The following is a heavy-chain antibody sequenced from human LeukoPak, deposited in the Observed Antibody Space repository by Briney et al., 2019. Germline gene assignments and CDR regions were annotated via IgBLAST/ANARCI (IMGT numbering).Heavy chain of an antibody. Sequence: PGGSLRLSCAASGFTFSDYAMSWVRQAPGKGLEWVSAISGNGGSTYYADSVKGRFTISRDNSKNTLYLQMNSLRAEDTAVYYCAKSNDFWSGYYYYYYGMDVWGQGTTVTVSS. V-gene: IGHV3-23*01. D-gene: IGHD3-3*01. CDR1: GFTFSDYA. CDR2: ISGNGGST. J-gene: IGHJ6*02. CDR3: AKSNDFWSGYYYYYYGMDV.